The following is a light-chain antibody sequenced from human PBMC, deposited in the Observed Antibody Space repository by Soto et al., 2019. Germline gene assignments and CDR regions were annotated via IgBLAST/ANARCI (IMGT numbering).Light chain of an antibody. CDR2: DSS. CDR3: QQRSDWPST. Sequence: EMVLTQSPATLSLSPGERATLSCRASQSVGTYFAWYQQKPGQAPRLLIYDSSNRATGIPARFTGSGSGTDFTLTISSLEPEDFAGYYCQQRSDWPSTFGGGTKVEIK. V-gene: IGKV3-11*01. CDR1: QSVGTY. J-gene: IGKJ4*01.